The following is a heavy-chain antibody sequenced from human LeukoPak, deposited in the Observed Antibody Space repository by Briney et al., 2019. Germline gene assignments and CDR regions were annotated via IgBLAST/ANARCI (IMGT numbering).Heavy chain of an antibody. J-gene: IGHJ1*01. Sequence: PSETLSLTCTVSGGSISSGNFYWSWIRQPPGKGLEWIGYIYSSGSTYYNPSLKSRVTISVDTSKNQLSLKLSSVTAADTAVYYCARVAAGIGFFQHWGQGTLVTVSS. V-gene: IGHV4-30-4*08. D-gene: IGHD6-13*01. CDR1: GGSISSGNFY. CDR3: ARVAAGIGFFQH. CDR2: IYSSGST.